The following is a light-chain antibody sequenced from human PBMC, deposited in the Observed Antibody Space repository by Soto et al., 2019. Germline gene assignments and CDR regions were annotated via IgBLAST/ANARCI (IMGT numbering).Light chain of an antibody. J-gene: IGKJ1*01. CDR1: QRVSSNN. CDR3: QQHGSGPWT. V-gene: IGKV3-20*01. CDR2: VAS. Sequence: EIVLTQSPDTLSLSTGERATLSCRARQRVSSNNLAWYQHKPGQPPRLLIYVASRRATGIPDRFNGSGSGSEFTLTITRLEPEDFAVYYCQQHGSGPWTFGQGTKVEIK.